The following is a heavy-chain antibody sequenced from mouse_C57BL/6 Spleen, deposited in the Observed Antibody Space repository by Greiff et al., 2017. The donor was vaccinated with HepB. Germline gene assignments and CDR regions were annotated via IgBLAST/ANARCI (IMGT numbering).Heavy chain of an antibody. J-gene: IGHJ1*03. V-gene: IGHV1-61*01. CDR2: IYPSDSET. D-gene: IGHD1-1*01. Sequence: QVQLQQPGAELVRPGSSVKLSCKASGYTFTSYWMDWVKQRPGQGLEWIGNIYPSDSETHYNQKFKDKATLTVDKSSSTAYMQLSSLTSEDSAVYYGAREGGIITTVVARYFDVWGTGTTVTVSS. CDR3: AREGGIITTVVARYFDV. CDR1: GYTFTSYW.